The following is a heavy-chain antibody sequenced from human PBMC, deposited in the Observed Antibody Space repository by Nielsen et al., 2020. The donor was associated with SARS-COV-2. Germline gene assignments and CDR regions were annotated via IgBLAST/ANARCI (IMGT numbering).Heavy chain of an antibody. J-gene: IGHJ5*02. D-gene: IGHD4-17*01. CDR2: ITGNSNTI. CDR3: ANSDYGDYIFDL. CDR1: GLTFSRYS. Sequence: GESLKISCAASGLTFSRYSMNWVRQAPGKGLEWVSYITGNSNTIYYADSVKGRFTISRDDSQSTLFLQMSWLRAEDTAVYYCANSDYGDYIFDLWGKGDLVTVSS. V-gene: IGHV3-48*01.